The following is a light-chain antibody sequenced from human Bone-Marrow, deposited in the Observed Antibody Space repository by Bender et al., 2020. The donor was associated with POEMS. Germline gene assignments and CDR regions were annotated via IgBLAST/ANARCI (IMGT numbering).Light chain of an antibody. CDR3: CSYAGNRNV. J-gene: IGLJ1*01. V-gene: IGLV2-23*02. CDR1: SSDVGRYNL. CDR2: EVN. Sequence: QSVLTQPASVSGSPGQSITISCTGTSSDVGRYNLVSWYQQHPGKAPKLILYEVNKRPSGVSNRFSGSKSGNTASLTISGLQAEDEADYYCCSYAGNRNVFGTGTKVTVL.